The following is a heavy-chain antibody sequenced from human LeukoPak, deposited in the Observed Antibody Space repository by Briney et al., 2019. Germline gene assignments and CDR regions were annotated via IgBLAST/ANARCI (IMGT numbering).Heavy chain of an antibody. CDR3: ARGHYYGSGSYDYYFDY. CDR1: GYTFTSYD. Sequence: ASVKVSCKASGYTFTSYDINWVRQATGQGLEWMGWMNPNSGNTGYAQKFQGRVTITRNTSISTAYMELSSLRSEDTAVYYCARGHYYGSGSYDYYFDYWGQGTLVTVSS. D-gene: IGHD3-10*01. V-gene: IGHV1-8*03. J-gene: IGHJ4*02. CDR2: MNPNSGNT.